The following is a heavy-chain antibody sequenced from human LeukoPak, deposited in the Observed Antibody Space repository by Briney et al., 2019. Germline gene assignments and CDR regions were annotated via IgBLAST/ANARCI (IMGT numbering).Heavy chain of an antibody. J-gene: IGHJ6*02. D-gene: IGHD2-21*02. CDR2: IYYSGST. CDR3: ARDPARWGQQGYYYYGMDV. V-gene: IGHV4-59*12. CDR1: GGSISSYY. Sequence: SETLSLTCTVSGGSISSYYWSWIRQSPGKGLEWIGYIYYSGSTNYNPSLKSRVTISVDTSKNQFSLKLTSVTAADTAVYYCARDPARWGQQGYYYYGMDVWGQGTTVTVSS.